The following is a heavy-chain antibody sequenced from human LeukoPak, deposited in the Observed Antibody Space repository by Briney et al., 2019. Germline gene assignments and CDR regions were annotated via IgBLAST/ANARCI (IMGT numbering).Heavy chain of an antibody. CDR1: GYTFTSYG. CDR3: ARAVITFGGVIVYFDY. V-gene: IGHV1-18*01. J-gene: IGHJ4*02. D-gene: IGHD3-16*02. CDR2: ISAYNGNT. Sequence: GASVKVSCKASGYTFTSYGISGVRQAPGQGLEWMGWISAYNGNTNYAQKLQGRVTMTTDTSTSTAYMELRSLRSDDTAVYYCARAVITFGGVIVYFDYWGQGTLVTVSS.